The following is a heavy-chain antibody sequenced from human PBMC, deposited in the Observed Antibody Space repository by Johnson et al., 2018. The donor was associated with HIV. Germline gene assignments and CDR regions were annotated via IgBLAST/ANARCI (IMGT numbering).Heavy chain of an antibody. CDR2: ISYDGSNK. D-gene: IGHD2-21*01. CDR1: GFTFSSYA. J-gene: IGHJ3*02. Sequence: QVQLVESGGGVVQPGRSLRLSCAASGFTFSSYAMHWVRQAPGKGLEWVAVISYDGSNKYYADSVKGRFTLSRDNAKNSLYLQMNSLRAEDTALYYCARDRGTPSYCGGDCYSDAFDIWGQGTMVTVSS. V-gene: IGHV3-30*04. CDR3: ARDRGTPSYCGGDCYSDAFDI.